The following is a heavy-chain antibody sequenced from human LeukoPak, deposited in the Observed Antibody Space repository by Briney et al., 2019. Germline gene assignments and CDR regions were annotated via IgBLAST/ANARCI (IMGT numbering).Heavy chain of an antibody. J-gene: IGHJ5*02. CDR2: ISNDGSNK. CDR1: GFTFSSYA. Sequence: GGSLRLSCAASGFTFSSYALHWVRQSPGKGLEWVAVISNDGSNKYYADSVKGRFTISRDNSKNTLYLQMNSLRPEDSAVYYCAKNPTTHNYVTGGGGGFDPWGQGTLVTVSS. CDR3: AKNPTTHNYVTGGGGGFDP. V-gene: IGHV3-30-3*02. D-gene: IGHD4-11*01.